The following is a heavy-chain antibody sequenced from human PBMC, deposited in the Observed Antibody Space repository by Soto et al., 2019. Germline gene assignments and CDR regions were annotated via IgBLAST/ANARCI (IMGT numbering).Heavy chain of an antibody. J-gene: IGHJ4*02. D-gene: IGHD3-22*01. Sequence: ASETLSLTCTVSGGSISSSSYYWGWIRQPPGKGLEWIGYIYSTGSTYYNPSLKSRVTISVDTSKNHFSLKLSSVTATDTAVYFCARDDSSGYYFPYWGQGSLVT. CDR1: GGSISSSSYY. V-gene: IGHV4-39*02. CDR2: IYSTGST. CDR3: ARDDSSGYYFPY.